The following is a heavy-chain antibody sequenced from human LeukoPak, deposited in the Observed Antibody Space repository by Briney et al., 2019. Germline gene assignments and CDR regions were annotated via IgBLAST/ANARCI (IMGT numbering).Heavy chain of an antibody. V-gene: IGHV1-46*03. CDR3: ARDLSRFLEWLSGWFDP. CDR2: INPSGGST. D-gene: IGHD3-3*01. J-gene: IGHJ5*02. Sequence: ASVKVSCKASGHTFTSYYMHWVRQAPGQGLEWMGIINPSGGSTSYAQKFQGRVTMTRDTSTSTVYMELSSLRSEDTAVYYCARDLSRFLEWLSGWFDPWGQGTLVTVSS. CDR1: GHTFTSYY.